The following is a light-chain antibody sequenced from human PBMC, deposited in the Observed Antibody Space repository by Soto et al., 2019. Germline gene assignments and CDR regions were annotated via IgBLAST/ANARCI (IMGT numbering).Light chain of an antibody. Sequence: IVLTQAPATLSLSPGERATLSCRASQIVSSNLAWYQQKPGQAPRLLIDWASTRATVSPARFSGSGSGTEFTLTSSSLQSADFAVYYCQQYNNWPQTFGPGTKVDI. V-gene: IGKV3-15*01. CDR3: QQYNNWPQT. J-gene: IGKJ1*01. CDR1: QIVSSN. CDR2: WAS.